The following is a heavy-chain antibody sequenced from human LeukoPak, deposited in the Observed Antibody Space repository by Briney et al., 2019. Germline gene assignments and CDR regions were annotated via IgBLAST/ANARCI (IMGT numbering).Heavy chain of an antibody. V-gene: IGHV4-4*07. CDR3: ASDFGY. CDR1: GGSISTAY. CDR2: IYTSGST. J-gene: IGHJ4*02. D-gene: IGHD3-10*01. Sequence: SETLSLTCTVSGGSISTAYWTWIRQPAGKGLEWIGLIYTSGSTNYNPSLKSRVTMSLDTSKNQFSLKLTSVTAADTSVYYCASDFGYWGQGTLVTVSS.